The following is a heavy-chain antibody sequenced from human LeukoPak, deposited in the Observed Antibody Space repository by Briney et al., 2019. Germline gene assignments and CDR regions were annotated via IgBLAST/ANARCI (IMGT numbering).Heavy chain of an antibody. V-gene: IGHV1-2*02. Sequence: SSVKVSCKASGYTFTGYYGRWVRHGPGQGIERIGWINPNSAGPQYAQKFHGSVTMTKDTSSRTACMELSRLTSDDTAVYYCATYRGPLDYWGQGTLVTVSS. J-gene: IGHJ4*02. CDR1: GYTFTGYY. CDR2: INPNSAGP. CDR3: ATYRGPLDY. D-gene: IGHD4-11*01.